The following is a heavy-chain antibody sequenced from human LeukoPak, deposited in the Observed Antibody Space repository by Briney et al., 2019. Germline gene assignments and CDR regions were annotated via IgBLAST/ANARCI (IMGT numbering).Heavy chain of an antibody. Sequence: GGSLRLSCAASGFTFSDYYMTWIRQAPGKGLEWVSFITSSGSISFYADSVKGRFTISRDNAKNSLYLQMNSLRAEDTAVYYCARDRDYGDGLLPDYWGQGTLVTVSS. CDR1: GFTFSDYY. J-gene: IGHJ4*02. CDR2: ITSSGSIS. V-gene: IGHV3-11*04. D-gene: IGHD4-17*01. CDR3: ARDRDYGDGLLPDY.